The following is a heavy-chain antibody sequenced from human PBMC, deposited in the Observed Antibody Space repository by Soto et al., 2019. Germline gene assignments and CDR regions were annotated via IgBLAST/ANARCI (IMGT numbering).Heavy chain of an antibody. V-gene: IGHV4-39*01. Sequence: SETLSLTCTVSGGSISSSSYYWGWIRQPPGKGLEWIGSIYYSGSTYYNPSLKSRVTISVDTSKNQFSLKLSSVTAADTAVYYCARRREATIFGVVIIDWYFDLWGRGTLVTVS. CDR2: IYYSGST. J-gene: IGHJ2*01. CDR1: GGSISSSSYY. D-gene: IGHD3-3*01. CDR3: ARRREATIFGVVIIDWYFDL.